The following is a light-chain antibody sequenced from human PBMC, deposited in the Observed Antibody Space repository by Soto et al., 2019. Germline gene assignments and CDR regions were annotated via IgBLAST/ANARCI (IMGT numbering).Light chain of an antibody. CDR2: DDK. Sequence: QSALTQPPSVSAAAGEKVTISCSGSNVGSNYVAWYQQIPGSAPRLLIYDDKERPSETPDRFSGSRYGTTATLVIAGLQTGDEAEYFCGTWDKSLDYGVFGGGTKVTVL. J-gene: IGLJ3*02. CDR1: SNVGSNY. CDR3: GTWDKSLDYGV. V-gene: IGLV1-51*01.